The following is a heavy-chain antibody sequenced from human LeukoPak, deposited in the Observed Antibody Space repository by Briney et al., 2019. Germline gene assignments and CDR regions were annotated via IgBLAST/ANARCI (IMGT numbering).Heavy chain of an antibody. J-gene: IGHJ4*02. CDR1: GGSISSYY. CDR3: ARETMVRGAITDDY. Sequence: PSETLSLTCTVSGGSISSYYWSWIRQPPGKGLEWIGYIYYSGSTNYNPSLKSRVTISVDTSKNQFSLKLGSVTAADTAVYYCARETMVRGAITDDYWGQGTLVTVSS. V-gene: IGHV4-59*01. CDR2: IYYSGST. D-gene: IGHD3-10*01.